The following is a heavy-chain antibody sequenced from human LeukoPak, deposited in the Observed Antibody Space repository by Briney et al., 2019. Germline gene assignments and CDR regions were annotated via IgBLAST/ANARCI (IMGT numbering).Heavy chain of an antibody. CDR1: GFSFNNYA. Sequence: GGSLRLSCAASGFSFNNYAMYWVRQAPGKGLEWVALISYDGGDKYYAESMKGRITISRDNAENTLYLQMNNLRPDDTAFYFCVKEGVEYSYSYGDYWGQGTLVTVSS. V-gene: IGHV3-30*18. D-gene: IGHD3-16*01. CDR3: VKEGVEYSYSYGDY. J-gene: IGHJ4*02. CDR2: ISYDGGDK.